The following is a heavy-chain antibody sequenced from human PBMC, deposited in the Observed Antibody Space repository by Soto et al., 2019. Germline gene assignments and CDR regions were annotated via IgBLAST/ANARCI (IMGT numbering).Heavy chain of an antibody. Sequence: QVQLAQSGAEVKKPGSSVKVSCKASGGTFSSYAISWVRQAPGQGLEWMGGIIPIFGTANYAQKFQGRVTITADESTSTAYMELSSLRSEDTAVYYCARVQYYYDSSGYSYDAFDIWGQGTMVTVSS. CDR2: IIPIFGTA. V-gene: IGHV1-69*01. CDR3: ARVQYYYDSSGYSYDAFDI. CDR1: GGTFSSYA. D-gene: IGHD3-22*01. J-gene: IGHJ3*02.